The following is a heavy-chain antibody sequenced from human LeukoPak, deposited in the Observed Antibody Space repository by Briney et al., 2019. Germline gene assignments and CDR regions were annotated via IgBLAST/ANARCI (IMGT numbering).Heavy chain of an antibody. CDR2: INPNSGGT. D-gene: IGHD2-2*01. CDR3: ATMLVVPAASWFDP. Sequence: ASVKVSCKASGYTFTGYYIHWVRQAPGQGLEWMGWINPNSGGTNDAQKFQGRVTMTRDTSISTAYMELSRLRSEDTAVYYCATMLVVPAASWFDPWGQGTLVTVSS. CDR1: GYTFTGYY. J-gene: IGHJ5*02. V-gene: IGHV1-2*02.